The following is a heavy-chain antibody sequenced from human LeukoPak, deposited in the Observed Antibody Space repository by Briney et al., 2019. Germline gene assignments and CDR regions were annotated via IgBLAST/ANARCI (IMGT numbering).Heavy chain of an antibody. Sequence: GGSLRLSCVASGFSFKTYSMDWVRQAPGKGLQWISYISGSSDTIYYADSVKGRFTISRDNAKNSLYLQMNSQRAEDTAVYYCARAFERQLWLLVGYWGQGTLVTVSS. CDR2: ISGSSDTI. V-gene: IGHV3-48*04. CDR1: GFSFKTYS. CDR3: ARAFERQLWLLVGY. D-gene: IGHD5-18*01. J-gene: IGHJ4*02.